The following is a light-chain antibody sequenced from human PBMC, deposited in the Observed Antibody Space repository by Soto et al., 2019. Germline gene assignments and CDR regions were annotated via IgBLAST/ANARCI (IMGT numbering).Light chain of an antibody. CDR1: QDISNY. Sequence: DIQMTQSPSAMSASVGDRVTITCRASQDISNYLAWFQQKPGKVPKRLISGASSLRGGVPSRFSGSGSGTEFTLTISGLQPEDFATYYCQQYKNYPRTFGQGTRVEIK. CDR3: QQYKNYPRT. J-gene: IGKJ1*01. V-gene: IGKV1-17*03. CDR2: GAS.